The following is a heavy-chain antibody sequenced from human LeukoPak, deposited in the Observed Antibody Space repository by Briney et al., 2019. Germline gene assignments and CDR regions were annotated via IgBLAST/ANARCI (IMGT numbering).Heavy chain of an antibody. V-gene: IGHV1-2*06. CDR2: INPNSGGT. Sequence: ASVKVSCKASGYTFTGYYMHWVRQAPGQGLEWMGRINPNSGGTNYAQKFQGRVTMTRDTSISTAYMELSRLRSDDTAVYYCAGGPRLDSSGWYYGAFDIWGQGTMSPSLQ. D-gene: IGHD6-19*01. J-gene: IGHJ3*02. CDR1: GYTFTGYY. CDR3: AGGPRLDSSGWYYGAFDI.